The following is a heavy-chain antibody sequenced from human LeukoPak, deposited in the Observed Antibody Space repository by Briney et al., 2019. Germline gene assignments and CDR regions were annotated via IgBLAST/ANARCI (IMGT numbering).Heavy chain of an antibody. D-gene: IGHD6-13*01. J-gene: IGHJ4*02. V-gene: IGHV1-2*02. CDR2: INPNNGDP. CDR3: TRDASRTHFDS. Sequence: ASVKVSCKASGYTFTGHYMHWVRQAPGQGLEWMGCINPNNGDPHYAQKFQGRVTMTRDTSISTAYMELSSLRSDDTAFYYCTRDASRTHFDSWGQGTLVTVSS. CDR1: GYTFTGHY.